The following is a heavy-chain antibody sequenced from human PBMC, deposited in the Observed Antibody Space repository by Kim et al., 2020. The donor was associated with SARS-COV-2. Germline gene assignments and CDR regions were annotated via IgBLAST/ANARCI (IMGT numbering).Heavy chain of an antibody. V-gene: IGHV1-46*01. J-gene: IGHJ6*03. CDR1: GFTFTTSY. D-gene: IGHD3-16*01. Sequence: ASVKVSCKASGFTFTTSYIHWVRQVPGQGPEWLGLVNPSDGGTAYAQKVQGRVTMTRDTSTNIVYMELTSLRSEDTAVYYCTRERMGESEGISDFVRVPAGRPLRFYYMDVWGKGTTVTVSS. CDR3: TRERMGESEGISDFVRVPAGRPLRFYYMDV. CDR2: VNPSDGGT.